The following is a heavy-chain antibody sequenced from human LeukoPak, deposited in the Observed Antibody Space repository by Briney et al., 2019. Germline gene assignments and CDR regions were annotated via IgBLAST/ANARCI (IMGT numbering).Heavy chain of an antibody. CDR2: ISYDGSNK. Sequence: GGSLRLSCAASGFTFSSYGMHWVRQAPGKGLEWVAVISYDGSNKYYADSVKGRFTISRDNSKNTLYLQMNSLRAEDTAVYYCAKDFGSHYYDSSGYHQYFQHWGQGTLVTVSS. CDR1: GFTFSSYG. D-gene: IGHD3-22*01. CDR3: AKDFGSHYYDSSGYHQYFQH. J-gene: IGHJ1*01. V-gene: IGHV3-30*18.